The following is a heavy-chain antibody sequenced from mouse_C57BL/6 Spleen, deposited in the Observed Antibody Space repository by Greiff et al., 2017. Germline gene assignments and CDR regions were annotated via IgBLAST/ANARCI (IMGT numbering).Heavy chain of an antibody. V-gene: IGHV1-82*01. CDR2: IYPGDGDT. CDR3: ARSGYDYDGDYYAMDY. CDR1: GYAFSSSW. J-gene: IGHJ4*01. D-gene: IGHD2-4*01. Sequence: VKLVESGPELVKPGASVKISCKASGYAFSSSWMNWVKQRPGKGLEWIGRIYPGDGDTNYNGKFKGKATLTADKSSSTAYMQLSSLTSEDSAVYFCARSGYDYDGDYYAMDYWGQGTSVTVSS.